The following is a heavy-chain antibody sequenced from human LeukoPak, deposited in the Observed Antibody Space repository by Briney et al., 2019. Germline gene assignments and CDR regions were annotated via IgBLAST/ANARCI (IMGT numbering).Heavy chain of an antibody. D-gene: IGHD2/OR15-2a*01. CDR2: ISYDGSNK. CDR3: ARGLFLYYFDY. Sequence: PGGSLRLSCAASGFTFSSYAMHWVRQAPGKGLEWVAVISYDGSNKYHADSVKGRFTISRDNSKNTLYLQMNSLRAEDTAVYYCARGLFLYYFDYWGQGTLVTVSS. V-gene: IGHV3-30*04. CDR1: GFTFSSYA. J-gene: IGHJ4*02.